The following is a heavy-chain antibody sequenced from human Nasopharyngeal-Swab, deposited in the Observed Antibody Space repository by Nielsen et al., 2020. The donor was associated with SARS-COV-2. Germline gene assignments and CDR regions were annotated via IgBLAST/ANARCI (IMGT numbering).Heavy chain of an antibody. CDR2: IKSKTDGGTT. CDR1: GFTFSNAW. Sequence: GESLKISCAASGFTFSNAWMSWVRQAPGKGLEWVGRIKSKTDGGTTDYAAPVKGRFTISRDDSKNTLYLQMNSLKTEDTAVYYCTTDFMGLLSEGFDYWGQGTLVTVLL. CDR3: TTDFMGLLSEGFDY. J-gene: IGHJ4*02. V-gene: IGHV3-15*01. D-gene: IGHD4/OR15-4a*01.